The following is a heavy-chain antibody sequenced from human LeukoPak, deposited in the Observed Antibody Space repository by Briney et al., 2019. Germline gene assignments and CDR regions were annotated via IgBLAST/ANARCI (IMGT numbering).Heavy chain of an antibody. Sequence: SETLSLTCTVSGGSISSYYWSWIRQPPGKGLEWIGYVYYSGTTDYNPSLKSRVTISIDTSKNQFSLRLSSVTAADTAVYYCARENDRYGRIDYWGQGTLVTVSS. CDR3: ARENDRYGRIDY. D-gene: IGHD5-18*01. CDR2: VYYSGTT. J-gene: IGHJ4*02. CDR1: GGSISSYY. V-gene: IGHV4-59*01.